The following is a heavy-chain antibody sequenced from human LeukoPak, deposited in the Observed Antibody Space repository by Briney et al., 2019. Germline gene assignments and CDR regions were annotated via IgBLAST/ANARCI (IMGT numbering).Heavy chain of an antibody. V-gene: IGHV3-21*01. CDR1: GFTFSSYS. CDR3: ARDRSNYDILTGYVA. CDR2: ISSSSSYI. Sequence: PGGSLRLSCAASGFTFSSYSMNWVRQAPGKGLEWVSSISSSSSYIYYADSVKGRFTISRDNAKNSLYLQMNSLRAEDTAVYYCARDRSNYDILTGYVAWGQGTLVTVSS. J-gene: IGHJ5*02. D-gene: IGHD3-9*01.